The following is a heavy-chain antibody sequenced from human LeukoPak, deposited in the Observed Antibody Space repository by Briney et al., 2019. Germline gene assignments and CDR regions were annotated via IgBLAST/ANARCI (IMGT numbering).Heavy chain of an antibody. CDR3: ATKQWLAPPPDS. D-gene: IGHD6-19*01. V-gene: IGHV3-30*02. CDR1: GFTFSSYA. Sequence: GSLRLSCAASGFTFSSYAIHWVRQAPGKGLEWVAFIRRDASSQFYADSVKGRFTVSRDNADNTMFLQMNSVRDEDTAVYYCATKQWLAPPPDSWGQGTPVTVSS. CDR2: IRRDASSQ. J-gene: IGHJ4*02.